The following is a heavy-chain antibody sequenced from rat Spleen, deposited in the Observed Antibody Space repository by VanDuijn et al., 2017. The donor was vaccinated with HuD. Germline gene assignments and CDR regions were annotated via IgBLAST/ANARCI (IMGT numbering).Heavy chain of an antibody. J-gene: IGHJ4*01. Sequence: EVQVVESGGGIVQPGRSMKLSCAASGFTFTNYDMVWVRQAPTKGLKWVASISYDGSTPYYRDSVKGRFTISRDNAKSTLYLQMDSLRSEDTATYYCARHKAPSYVMDAWGQGASVTVSS. D-gene: IGHD3-1*01. CDR3: ARHKAPSYVMDA. CDR1: GFTFTNYD. CDR2: ISYDGSTP. V-gene: IGHV5-7*01.